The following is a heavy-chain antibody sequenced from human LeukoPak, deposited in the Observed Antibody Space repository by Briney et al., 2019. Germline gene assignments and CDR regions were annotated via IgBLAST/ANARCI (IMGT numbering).Heavy chain of an antibody. CDR3: ARAYSRSRFDY. D-gene: IGHD6-6*01. V-gene: IGHV5-10-1*01. CDR2: IDPSDSYN. J-gene: IGHJ4*02. CDR1: GYSFTSYW. Sequence: GESLKISCKGSGYSFTSYWIGWVRQMPGKGLEWMGTIDPSDSYNNYSPSFQGHVTISADKSISTAYLQWSSLRASDTAMYYCARAYSRSRFDYWGQGTLVTVSS.